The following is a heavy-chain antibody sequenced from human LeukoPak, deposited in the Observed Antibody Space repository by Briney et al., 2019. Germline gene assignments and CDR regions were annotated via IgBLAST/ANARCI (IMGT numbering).Heavy chain of an antibody. CDR1: GGSISSSSYY. CDR2: IYYSGST. CDR3: ARRGYSYGLDY. V-gene: IGHV4-39*01. Sequence: SENLSLTCTVSGGSISSSSYYWGWIRQPPGKGLEWIGSIYYSGSTYYNPSLKSRVTISVDTSKNQFSLKLSSVTAADTAVYYCARRGYSYGLDYWGQGTLVTVSS. J-gene: IGHJ4*02. D-gene: IGHD5-18*01.